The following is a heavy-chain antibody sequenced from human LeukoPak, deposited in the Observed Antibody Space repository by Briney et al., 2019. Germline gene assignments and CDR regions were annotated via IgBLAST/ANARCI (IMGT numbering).Heavy chain of an antibody. D-gene: IGHD2-15*01. CDR3: AIYRLSYCSGGSCYGPRFDY. CDR1: GGSISSSSYY. V-gene: IGHV4-39*07. CDR2: IYYSGST. Sequence: PSETLSLTCTVSGGSISSSSYYWGWIRQPPGKGLEWIGSIYYSGSTYYNPSLKSRVTISVDTSKNQFSLELSSVTAADTAVYYCAIYRLSYCSGGSCYGPRFDYWGQGTLVTVSS. J-gene: IGHJ4*02.